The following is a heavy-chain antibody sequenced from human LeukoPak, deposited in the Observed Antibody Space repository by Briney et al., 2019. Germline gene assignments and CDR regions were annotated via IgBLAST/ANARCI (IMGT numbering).Heavy chain of an antibody. V-gene: IGHV4-59*08. CDR1: GASISHYF. CDR2: IYYTGIS. D-gene: IGHD5-18*01. CDR3: ARLGAWIQLSQGYLDL. J-gene: IGHJ2*01. Sequence: SETLSLTCTVSGASISHYFWSWIRQPPGKGLESIGNIYYTGISNYNPSLKSRVTISVDTSKNEFSLNLSSVTAADTAVYYCARLGAWIQLSQGYLDLWGRGTLVAVSS.